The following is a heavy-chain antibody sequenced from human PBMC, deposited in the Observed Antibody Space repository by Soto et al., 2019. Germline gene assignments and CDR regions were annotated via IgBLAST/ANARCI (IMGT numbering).Heavy chain of an antibody. CDR3: ASGLYYDILTGYFQH. V-gene: IGHV3-48*03. Sequence: GGSLRLSCAASGFTFSNYEMNWVRQARGKGLEWVSYISSSGSTIYYADSVKGRFTISRDNAKNSLYLQMNSLRAEDTAAYYCASGLYYDILTGYFQHWGQGTLVTVSS. CDR2: ISSSGSTI. J-gene: IGHJ1*01. CDR1: GFTFSNYE. D-gene: IGHD3-9*01.